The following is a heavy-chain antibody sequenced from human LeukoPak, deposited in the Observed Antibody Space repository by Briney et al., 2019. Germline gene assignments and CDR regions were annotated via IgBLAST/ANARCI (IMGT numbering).Heavy chain of an antibody. D-gene: IGHD3-22*01. CDR1: GASISGYY. V-gene: IGHV4-59*12. CDR3: AREYFHDGTGYSVFFDY. CDR2: IYYTGST. J-gene: IGHJ4*02. Sequence: SETLSLTCTVSGASISGYYWSWIRQPPGKGLEWIGYIYYTGSTNYNPSLKSRVTMSVDTSKNQFSLKLSYVTAADTAVYYCAREYFHDGTGYSVFFDYWGQGTLVTVSS.